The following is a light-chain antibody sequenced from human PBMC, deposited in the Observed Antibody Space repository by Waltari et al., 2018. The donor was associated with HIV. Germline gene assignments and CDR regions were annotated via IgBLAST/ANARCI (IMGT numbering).Light chain of an antibody. V-gene: IGKV4-1*01. Sequence: DIVMTQSPGSLAVSLGERATINCKSSQSVLYNANNKNFLAWYQQKPGQPPKLLIYWASTRESGVPDRFSGSGSGTDFTLSISSLQAEDVAVYYCQQYYTTPRTFGQGTKVEIK. CDR1: QSVLYNANNKNF. CDR2: WAS. CDR3: QQYYTTPRT. J-gene: IGKJ1*01.